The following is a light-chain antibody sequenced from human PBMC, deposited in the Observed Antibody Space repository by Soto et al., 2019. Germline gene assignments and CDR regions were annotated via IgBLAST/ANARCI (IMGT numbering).Light chain of an antibody. J-gene: IGKJ1*01. CDR1: QSVSSNY. CDR3: HQYGSSPTWT. V-gene: IGKV3-20*01. CDR2: GAS. Sequence: EIVLTQSPGTLSLSPGERATLSCRASQSVSSNYLAWYQQKPGQAPRLLIYGASSRPTGIPDRFSGSGSGTDFTLTISRLEPEDFAVYYCHQYGSSPTWTFGQGTKVEIK.